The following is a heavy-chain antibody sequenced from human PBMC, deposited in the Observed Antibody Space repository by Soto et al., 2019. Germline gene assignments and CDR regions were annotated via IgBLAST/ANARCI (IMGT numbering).Heavy chain of an antibody. CDR1: GFTFSSYG. CDR3: AKDLLRRDSSSQSLYYYGMDV. V-gene: IGHV3-30*18. CDR2: ISYDGSNK. Sequence: GGSLRLSCAASGFTFSSYGMHWVRQAPGKGLEWVAVISYDGSNKYYADSVKGRFTISRDNSKNTLYLQMNSLRAEDTAVYYCAKDLLRRDSSSQSLYYYGMDVWGQGTTVTVSS. D-gene: IGHD6-13*01. J-gene: IGHJ6*02.